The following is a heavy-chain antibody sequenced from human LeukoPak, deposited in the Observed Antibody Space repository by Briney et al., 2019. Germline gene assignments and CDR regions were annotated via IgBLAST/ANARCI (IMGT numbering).Heavy chain of an antibody. V-gene: IGHV3-30*04. Sequence: PGGSLRLSCAASGFTFSSYAMHWVRQAPGKGLEWVAVISYDGSNKYYAGSVKGRFTISRDNSKNTLYLQMNSLRAEDTAVYYCARSRYSGSYYDGGPDYWGQGTLVTVSS. CDR1: GFTFSSYA. CDR3: ARSRYSGSYYDGGPDY. D-gene: IGHD1-26*01. J-gene: IGHJ4*02. CDR2: ISYDGSNK.